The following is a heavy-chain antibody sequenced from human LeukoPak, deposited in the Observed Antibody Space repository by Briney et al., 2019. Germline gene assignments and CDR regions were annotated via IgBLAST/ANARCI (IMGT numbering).Heavy chain of an antibody. CDR2: IRYDGSNK. V-gene: IGHV3-30*02. CDR3: TTYRYSYDVTGYSYFDD. J-gene: IGHJ4*02. D-gene: IGHD3-22*01. CDR1: GFNFSSYG. Sequence: PGGSLTHSCAASGFNFSSYGMHWLRQAPGKGLEWVAFIRYDGSNKYYADSVKGRFTISIDNSKNSLYLQMNSLKTEVTAVYYCTTYRYSYDVTGYSYFDDWGQGIPVTVSS.